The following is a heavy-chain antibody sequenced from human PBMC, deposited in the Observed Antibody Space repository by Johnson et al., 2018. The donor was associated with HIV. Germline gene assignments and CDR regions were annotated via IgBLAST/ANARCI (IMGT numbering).Heavy chain of an antibody. D-gene: IGHD7-27*01. Sequence: MLLVESGGGVVQPGRSLRLSCAASGFTFSSYAMSWVRQAPGKGLEWVSAISGSGGSTYYADSVKGRFTISRDNSKNTLYLQMNSLRAEDTAVYYCAKDLGTGDDAFDIWGQGTMVTVSS. J-gene: IGHJ3*02. CDR1: GFTFSSYA. CDR3: AKDLGTGDDAFDI. V-gene: IGHV3-23*04. CDR2: ISGSGGST.